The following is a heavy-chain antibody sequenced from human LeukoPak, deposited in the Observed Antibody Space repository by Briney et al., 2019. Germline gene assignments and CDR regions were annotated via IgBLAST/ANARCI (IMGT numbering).Heavy chain of an antibody. CDR3: ARGWLSAYYYYGMDV. CDR1: GGSFCGYY. D-gene: IGHD6-19*01. Sequence: PSETLSLTCAVYGGSFCGYYWSWIRQPPGKGLEWIGEINHSGSTNYNPSLKSRVTISVDTSKNQFSLKLSSVTAADTAVYYCARGWLSAYYYYGMDVWGQGTTVTVSS. CDR2: INHSGST. J-gene: IGHJ6*02. V-gene: IGHV4-34*01.